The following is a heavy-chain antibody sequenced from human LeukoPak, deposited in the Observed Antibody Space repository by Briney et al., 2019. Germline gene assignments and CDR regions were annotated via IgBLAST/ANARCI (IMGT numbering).Heavy chain of an antibody. D-gene: IGHD3-10*01. CDR3: ARALWFGDQGWFDP. CDR2: IYTSGST. Sequence: SETLSLTCTVSGGSISSYYWSWIRQPAGKGLEWIGRIYTSGSTNYNPSLKSRVTMSVDTSKNQFSLKLSSVTAADTAVSYCARALWFGDQGWFDPWGQGTLVTVSS. CDR1: GGSISSYY. J-gene: IGHJ5*02. V-gene: IGHV4-4*07.